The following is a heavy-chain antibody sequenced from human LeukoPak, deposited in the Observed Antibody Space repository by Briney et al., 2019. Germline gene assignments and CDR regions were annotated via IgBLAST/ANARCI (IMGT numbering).Heavy chain of an antibody. CDR1: GFTVSSNY. D-gene: IGHD5-24*01. Sequence: PGGSLRLSCAASGFTVSSNYMSWVRQAPGKGLEWVSVIYSGGSTYYADSVEGRFTISRDNAKNSLYLQMNSLRAEDTAVYYCARDRRDGYNEDYYYGMDVWGQGTTVTVSS. J-gene: IGHJ6*02. CDR2: IYSGGST. CDR3: ARDRRDGYNEDYYYGMDV. V-gene: IGHV3-53*01.